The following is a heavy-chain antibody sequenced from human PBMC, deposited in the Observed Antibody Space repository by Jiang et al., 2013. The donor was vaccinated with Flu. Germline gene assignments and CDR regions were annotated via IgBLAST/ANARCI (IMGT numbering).Heavy chain of an antibody. CDR2: IFYSGSS. CDR3: ARGRSGSAIWYFDL. J-gene: IGHJ2*01. Sequence: GSGLVKPSETLSLTCTVSGGPINNYYWSWIRQPPGKGLEWIGYIFYSGSSNYNPSLRSRVTISLDTSKKQFSLRLTSVTAADTAVYYCARGRSGSAIWYFDLWGRGTVVAVSS. CDR1: GGPINNYY. D-gene: IGHD1-26*01. V-gene: IGHV4-59*01.